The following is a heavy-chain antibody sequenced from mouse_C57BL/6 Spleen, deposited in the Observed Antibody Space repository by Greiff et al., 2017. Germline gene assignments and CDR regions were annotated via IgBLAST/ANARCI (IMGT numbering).Heavy chain of an antibody. CDR2: IDPSDSYT. CDR3: AIRRGGNAMDY. J-gene: IGHJ4*01. D-gene: IGHD2-12*01. CDR1: GYTFTSYW. Sequence: QVQLQQPGAELVKPGASVKLSCKASGYTFTSYWMQWVKQRPGQGLEWIGEIDPSDSYTNYNQKFKGKATLTVDTSSSTAYMQLSSLTSEDSAVYYCAIRRGGNAMDYWGQGTSVTVSS. V-gene: IGHV1-50*01.